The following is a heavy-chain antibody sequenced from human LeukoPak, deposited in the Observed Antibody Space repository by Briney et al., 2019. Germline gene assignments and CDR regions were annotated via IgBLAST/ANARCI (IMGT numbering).Heavy chain of an antibody. J-gene: IGHJ6*02. CDR2: IYSGGNT. V-gene: IGHV3-53*01. Sequence: GGSLRLSCAASGFIVSSNYMSWVRQAPGKGLERVSVIYSGGNTYYADSVKGRFTISRDSSKNTVYLQMNSLRAEDTAVYYCARGWSVGMDVWGQGTTVTVSS. CDR3: ARGWSVGMDV. CDR1: GFIVSSNY.